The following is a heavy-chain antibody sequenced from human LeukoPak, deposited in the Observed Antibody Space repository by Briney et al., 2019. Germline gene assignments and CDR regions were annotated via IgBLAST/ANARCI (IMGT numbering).Heavy chain of an antibody. CDR3: AKGGPLDIVVVPSDY. CDR1: GFTFDDYA. D-gene: IGHD2-2*03. V-gene: IGHV3-9*01. J-gene: IGHJ4*02. CDR2: ISWNSGSI. Sequence: GGSLRLSCAASGFTFDDYAMHWVRQAPGKGLEWVSGISWNSGSIGYADSVKGRFTISRDNAKNSLYLQMNSLRAEDTALYYCAKGGPLDIVVVPSDYWGQGTLVTVSS.